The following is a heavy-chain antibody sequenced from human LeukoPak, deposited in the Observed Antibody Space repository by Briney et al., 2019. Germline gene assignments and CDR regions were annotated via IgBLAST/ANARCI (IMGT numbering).Heavy chain of an antibody. J-gene: IGHJ6*03. V-gene: IGHV4-59*01. CDR1: GGSISSYY. CDR2: IYYSGST. Sequence: PSETLSLTCTVSGGSISSYYWSWIRQPPGKGLEWIGYIYYSGSTNYNPSLKSRITISVDTSKNQFSLKLSSVTAADTAVYYCARGEGDSSSSGYYYYYMDVWGKGTTVTVSS. D-gene: IGHD6-6*01. CDR3: ARGEGDSSSSGYYYYYMDV.